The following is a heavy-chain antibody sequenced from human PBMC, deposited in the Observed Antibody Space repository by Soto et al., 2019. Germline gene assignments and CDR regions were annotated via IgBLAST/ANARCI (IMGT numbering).Heavy chain of an antibody. CDR3: ASNDAYYYYGMDV. J-gene: IGHJ6*02. D-gene: IGHD1-1*01. CDR2: IKQDGSEK. V-gene: IGHV3-7*01. Sequence: PGGSLRLSCAASGFTFSSHWMSWVRQAPGKGLEWVANIKQDGSEKYYVDSVKGRFTISRDNAKNSLYLQMNSLRAEDTAVYYCASNDAYYYYGMDVWGQGTTVTVSS. CDR1: GFTFSSHW.